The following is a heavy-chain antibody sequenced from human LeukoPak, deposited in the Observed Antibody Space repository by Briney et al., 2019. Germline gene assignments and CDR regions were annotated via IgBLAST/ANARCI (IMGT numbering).Heavy chain of an antibody. V-gene: IGHV1-18*01. D-gene: IGHD6-19*01. CDR1: GYTFTSYG. J-gene: IGHJ5*02. Sequence: ASVKVSCKASGYTFTSYGISWVRQAPGQGLEWVGWISAYNGNTNYAQKLQGRVTMTTDTSTSTAYMELRSLRSDDTAVYYCARATHSIAVSYNWFDPWGQGTLVTVSS. CDR3: ARATHSIAVSYNWFDP. CDR2: ISAYNGNT.